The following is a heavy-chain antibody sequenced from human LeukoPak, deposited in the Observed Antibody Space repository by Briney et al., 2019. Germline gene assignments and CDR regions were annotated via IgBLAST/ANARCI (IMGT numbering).Heavy chain of an antibody. J-gene: IGHJ6*03. CDR1: GFTFSDYY. V-gene: IGHV3-11*01. CDR3: TRALSTAGDYYYYYYMDV. Sequence: GGSLRLSCAASGFTFSDYYMSWIRQAPGKGLEWVSYISSSGSTIYYADSVKGRFTISRDNVKNSLYLQMNSLKTEDTAVYYCTRALSTAGDYYYYYYMDVWGKGTTVTVSS. CDR2: ISSSGSTI.